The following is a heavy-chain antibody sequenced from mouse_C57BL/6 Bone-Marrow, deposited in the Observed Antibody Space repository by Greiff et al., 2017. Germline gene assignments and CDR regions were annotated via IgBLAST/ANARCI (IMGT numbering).Heavy chain of an antibody. CDR3: ARDRVWDYFDY. CDR2: ISDGGSYT. V-gene: IGHV5-4*01. D-gene: IGHD3-1*01. J-gene: IGHJ2*01. CDR1: GFTFSSYA. Sequence: EVKLVESGGGLVKPGGSLKLSCAASGFTFSSYAMSWVRQTPEKRLEWVATISDGGSYTYYPDNVKGRFTISRDNAKNNLYLQMSHLKSEDTAMYYCARDRVWDYFDYWGQGTTLTVSS.